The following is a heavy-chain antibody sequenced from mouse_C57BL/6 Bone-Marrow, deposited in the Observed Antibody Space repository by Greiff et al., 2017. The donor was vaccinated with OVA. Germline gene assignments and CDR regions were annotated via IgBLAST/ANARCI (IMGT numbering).Heavy chain of an antibody. CDR1: GYTFTDYN. CDR3: ARGNYYGSSLFAY. CDR2: INPNNGGT. D-gene: IGHD1-1*01. V-gene: IGHV1-18*01. Sequence: VQLQQSGPELVKPGASVKIPCKASGYTFTDYNMDWVKQSHGKSLEWIGDINPNNGGTIYNQKFKGKATLTVDKSSSTAYMELRSLTSEDTAVYYCARGNYYGSSLFAYWGQGTLVTVSA. J-gene: IGHJ3*01.